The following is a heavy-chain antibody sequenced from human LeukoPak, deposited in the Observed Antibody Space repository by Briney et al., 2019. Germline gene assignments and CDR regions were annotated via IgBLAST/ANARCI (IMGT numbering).Heavy chain of an antibody. Sequence: SETLSLTCTVSGGSISSGSYYWSWIRQPAGKELEWIGRIYTSGSTNYNPSLKSRVTISVDTSKNQFSLKLSSVTAADTAVYYCARGGSGYYFPFDPWGQGTLVTVSS. V-gene: IGHV4-61*02. CDR2: IYTSGST. CDR1: GGSISSGSYY. J-gene: IGHJ5*02. CDR3: ARGGSGYYFPFDP. D-gene: IGHD3-22*01.